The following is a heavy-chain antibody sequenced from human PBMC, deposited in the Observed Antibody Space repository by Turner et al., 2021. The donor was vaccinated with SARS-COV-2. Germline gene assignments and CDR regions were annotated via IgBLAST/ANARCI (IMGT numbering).Heavy chain of an antibody. D-gene: IGHD3-3*01. CDR3: ARGPAVFGVVIMGY. J-gene: IGHJ4*02. CDR1: GYTFTSYD. Sequence: QVQLVQSGAEVKKPGASVKVSCKASGYTFTSYDINWVRQATGQGLEWMGWMNPNSGNTGYAQKFQGRVTMTRDTSISTVYMELSRLRSDDTAVYYCARGPAVFGVVIMGYWGQGTLVTVSS. CDR2: MNPNSGNT. V-gene: IGHV1-8*01.